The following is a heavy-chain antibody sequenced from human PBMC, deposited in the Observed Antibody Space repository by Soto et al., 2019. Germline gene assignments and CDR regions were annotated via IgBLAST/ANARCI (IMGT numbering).Heavy chain of an antibody. V-gene: IGHV1-8*02. Sequence: ASVKVSCKASGYTFTSFDINWLRRATGQGLEWMGWMNPKSGDTGYAQKFQGRVTMTRDTSISTAYMELNSLRYEDTAAYYCTRGRNSGDGYNGGGYWGQGTLVTVSS. D-gene: IGHD1-1*01. CDR3: TRGRNSGDGYNGGGY. CDR1: GYTFTSFD. J-gene: IGHJ4*02. CDR2: MNPKSGDT.